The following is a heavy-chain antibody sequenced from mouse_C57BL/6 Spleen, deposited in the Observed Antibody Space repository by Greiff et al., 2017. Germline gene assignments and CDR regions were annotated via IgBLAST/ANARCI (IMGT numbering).Heavy chain of an antibody. Sequence: VQLQQSGAELVRPGASVKLSCTASGFNIKDYYMHWVKQRPEQGLEWIGRIDPEDGDIEYAPKFQGKGTMTADTSTNTAYLQLSSLTSEDTAVFYCTKGWDGYWGQGTTLTVSS. CDR2: IDPEDGDI. CDR3: TKGWDGY. V-gene: IGHV14-1*01. CDR1: GFNIKDYY. J-gene: IGHJ2*01. D-gene: IGHD3-3*01.